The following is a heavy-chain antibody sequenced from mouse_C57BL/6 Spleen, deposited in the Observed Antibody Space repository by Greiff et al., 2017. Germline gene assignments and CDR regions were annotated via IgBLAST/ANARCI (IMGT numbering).Heavy chain of an antibody. V-gene: IGHV1-15*01. CDR2: IDPETGGT. J-gene: IGHJ2*01. Sequence: VQLQQSGAELVRPGASVTLSCKASGYTFTDYEMHWVKQTPVHGLEWIGAIDPETGGTAYNQKFKGKAILTADKSSSTAYMELRSLTSEDSAVYYCTLYDGYAYFDYWGQGTTLTVSS. D-gene: IGHD2-3*01. CDR1: GYTFTDYE. CDR3: TLYDGYAYFDY.